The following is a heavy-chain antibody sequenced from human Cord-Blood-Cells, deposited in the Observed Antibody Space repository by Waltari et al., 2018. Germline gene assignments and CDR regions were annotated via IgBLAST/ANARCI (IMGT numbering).Heavy chain of an antibody. D-gene: IGHD5-12*01. Sequence: QVQLQQWGAGLLKPSETLSLTCAVYGGSFSGYYWSWIRQPPGKGLEWIGEINHSGSTNYNPSLKSRVTISVDTSKNQFSLKLSSVTAADTAVYYCARISVDIVATNDYWGPGTLVTVSS. J-gene: IGHJ4*02. CDR3: ARISVDIVATNDY. CDR1: GGSFSGYY. CDR2: INHSGST. V-gene: IGHV4-34*01.